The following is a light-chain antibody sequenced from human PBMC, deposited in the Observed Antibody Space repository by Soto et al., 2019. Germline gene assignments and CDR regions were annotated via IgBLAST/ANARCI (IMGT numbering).Light chain of an antibody. V-gene: IGKV3-11*01. CDR2: DAS. J-gene: IGKJ1*01. Sequence: EIVLTQSPATLSLSPGERATLSCRASQSVSSYLAWYQQKPGQAPSLLIYDASNRATGIPARFSGSGSGTDFTLTIRSLEPEDFAVYYCQQRSNWPPWTVGQGTKVEIK. CDR3: QQRSNWPPWT. CDR1: QSVSSY.